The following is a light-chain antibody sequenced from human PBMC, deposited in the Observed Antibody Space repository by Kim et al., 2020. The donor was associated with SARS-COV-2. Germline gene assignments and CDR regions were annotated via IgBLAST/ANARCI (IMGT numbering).Light chain of an antibody. CDR3: QQRNSWPPAVT. V-gene: IGKV3-11*01. CDR2: DAS. Sequence: ERTTPACSASQHIDTYLAWYQQRPGQAPRTLVDDASSRATGVPARCSGSGSGTDFTLTTSSLETEDFSIYYCQQRNSWPPAVTFGGGTKADIK. CDR1: QHIDTY. J-gene: IGKJ4*01.